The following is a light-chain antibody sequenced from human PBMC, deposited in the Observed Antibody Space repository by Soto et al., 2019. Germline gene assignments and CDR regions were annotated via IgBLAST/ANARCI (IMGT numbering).Light chain of an antibody. J-gene: IGKJ4*01. CDR1: QSVSIN. CDR3: QQYNKWPLT. V-gene: IGKV3-15*01. CDR2: GTS. Sequence: EIVLTPSPATLSESAGERATLSARASQSVSINLAWYQQERGQAPRLFIYGTSTTATGIPARFSGSGSGTEFTLTISSLQSEDFAVYYCQQYNKWPLTFGGGTKVEIK.